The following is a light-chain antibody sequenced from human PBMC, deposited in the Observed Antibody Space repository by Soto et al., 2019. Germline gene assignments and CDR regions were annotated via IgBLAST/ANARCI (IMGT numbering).Light chain of an antibody. CDR2: KDT. J-gene: IGLJ2*01. CDR1: ALPKQY. Sequence: SYELTQPPSVSVSPGQTATITCSGDALPKQYAYWYQQRPGQAPVIIIYKDTERPSGISARFSGSSSGTTVTLTISGVQAEDEAEYYCQSADSDGTYQVFGGGTKVTV. CDR3: QSADSDGTYQV. V-gene: IGLV3-25*02.